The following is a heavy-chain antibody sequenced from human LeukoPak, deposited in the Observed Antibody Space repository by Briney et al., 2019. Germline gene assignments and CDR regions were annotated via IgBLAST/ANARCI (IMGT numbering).Heavy chain of an antibody. CDR1: GGSISSYY. Sequence: SETLSLTCTVSGGSISSYYWRWIRQPPGKGLEWIGYIHYSGSTNHYPSLKSRVTISVDTSKNHFSLKLSSVTAADKAVYYCARLSAAVQLGAFDLWGQGTMVTVSS. V-gene: IGHV4-59*01. CDR3: ARLSAAVQLGAFDL. J-gene: IGHJ3*01. D-gene: IGHD1-1*01. CDR2: IHYSGST.